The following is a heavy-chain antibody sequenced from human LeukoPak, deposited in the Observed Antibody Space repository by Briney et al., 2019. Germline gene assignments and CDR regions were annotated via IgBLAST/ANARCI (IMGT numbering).Heavy chain of an antibody. D-gene: IGHD3-3*02. CDR1: GFTFSSYW. J-gene: IGHJ4*02. Sequence: SGGSLRLSCAASGFTFSSYWMTWVRPAPGKGLERVSSIKQDGSEKYYVDSVKGRFTISRDNARNSLYLQMSSLRADDTAVYYCARDGAFRIYDYWGQGSLVTVSS. CDR3: ARDGAFRIYDY. V-gene: IGHV3-7*01. CDR2: IKQDGSEK.